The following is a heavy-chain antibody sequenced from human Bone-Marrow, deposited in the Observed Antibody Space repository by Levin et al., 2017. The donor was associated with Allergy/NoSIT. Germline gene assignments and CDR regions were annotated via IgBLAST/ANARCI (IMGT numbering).Heavy chain of an antibody. J-gene: IGHJ4*02. CDR3: ARHFCSTTTTCHSFDY. V-gene: IGHV4-59*08. CDR1: GGSINNTY. CDR2: ISYSGSA. Sequence: SQTLSLTCTVSGGSINNTYWSWIRPPPGETLEWIGFISYSGSANYNPSLKSRVTMSVDTSKNQFSLKLSSVTAADTAIYYCARHFCSTTTTCHSFDYWGQGTLVTVSS. D-gene: IGHD2/OR15-2a*01.